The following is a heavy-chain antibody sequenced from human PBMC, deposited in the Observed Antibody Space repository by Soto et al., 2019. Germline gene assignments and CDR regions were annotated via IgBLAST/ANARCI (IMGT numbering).Heavy chain of an antibody. CDR3: ARVGGFGATTIDY. D-gene: IGHD3-10*01. Sequence: QVQLQESGPGLVKPSQTLSLTCTVSGGSISSGDYYWSWIRQPPGKGLEWIGYIYYSGSTYYNPSLKSRVTISVAPSKNQFSLKLSSVTAADTAVYYCARVGGFGATTIDYWGQGTLVTVSS. CDR1: GGSISSGDYY. CDR2: IYYSGST. V-gene: IGHV4-30-4*01. J-gene: IGHJ4*02.